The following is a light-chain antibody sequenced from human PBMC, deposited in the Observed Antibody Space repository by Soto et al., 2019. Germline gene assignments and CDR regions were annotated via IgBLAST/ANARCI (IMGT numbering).Light chain of an antibody. Sequence: QSVLTQPPSVSGAPGPRVTISCTWSSSNIGAGYDVHWYQQLPGTAPKLLMYRNNNRPSGVPDRFSGSKSGTSASLAITGLQAEDEADYYCQSSDSSLRGVFGGGTKLTVL. CDR2: RNN. V-gene: IGLV1-40*01. CDR1: SSNIGAGYD. CDR3: QSSDSSLRGV. J-gene: IGLJ2*01.